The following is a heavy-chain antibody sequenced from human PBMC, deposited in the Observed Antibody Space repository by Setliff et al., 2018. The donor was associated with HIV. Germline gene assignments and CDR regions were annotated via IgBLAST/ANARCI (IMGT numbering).Heavy chain of an antibody. CDR1: GGSINNGAYY. V-gene: IGHV4-31*03. D-gene: IGHD3-16*02. J-gene: IGHJ4*02. Sequence: SETLSLTCTVSGGSINNGAYYWSWIRQHPEKGLEWIGYTYYSGSSYYNPSLKTRVTISIDTSKNQFSLNLTSVTAADTAIYYCARGLDVWGTYRYRNYFDYWGQGTLVTVSS. CDR3: ARGLDVWGTYRYRNYFDY. CDR2: TYYSGSS.